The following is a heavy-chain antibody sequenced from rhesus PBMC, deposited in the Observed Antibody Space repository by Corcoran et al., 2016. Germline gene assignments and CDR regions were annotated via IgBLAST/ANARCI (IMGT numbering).Heavy chain of an antibody. CDR1: GYSISGYY. V-gene: IGHV4-122*02. CDR3: ARAPSGSWNGFDY. CDR2: ITYSGST. J-gene: IGHJ4*01. D-gene: IGHD6-25*01. Sequence: QVQLQESGPGLVKPSETLSLTCAVSGYSISGYYWSWIRQAPGKGLEWIGYITYSGSTSYNPSLKSRVTIARDTSKTQFSLKLSSVTAADTAVYYCARAPSGSWNGFDYWGQGVLVTVSS.